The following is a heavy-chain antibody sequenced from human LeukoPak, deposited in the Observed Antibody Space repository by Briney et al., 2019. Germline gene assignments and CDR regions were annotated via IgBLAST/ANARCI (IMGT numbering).Heavy chain of an antibody. CDR1: GSISSYY. CDR2: IYTSGST. J-gene: IGHJ5*02. Sequence: SETLSLTCTVSGSISSYYWSWIRQPPGKGLEWIGYIYTSGSTNYNPSLKSRVTISVDTSKNQFSLKLSSVTAADTAVYYCARGYSSGLNWFDPWGQGTLVTVSS. CDR3: ARGYSSGLNWFDP. V-gene: IGHV4-4*09. D-gene: IGHD5-18*01.